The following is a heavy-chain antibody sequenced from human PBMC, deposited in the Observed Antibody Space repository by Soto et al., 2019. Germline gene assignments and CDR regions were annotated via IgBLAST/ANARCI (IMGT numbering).Heavy chain of an antibody. CDR1: GYAFPSYY. D-gene: IGHD4-17*01. CDR2: INPSGGST. V-gene: IGHV1-46*01. J-gene: IGHJ4*02. Sequence: GASVKVSCKASGYAFPSYYMHWVRQAPGQGLEWMGIINPSGGSTSYAQKFQGRATMTRDTSTSTVYMELSSLRSEDTAVYYCARSATVTTIDYWGQGTLVTVSS. CDR3: ARSATVTTIDY.